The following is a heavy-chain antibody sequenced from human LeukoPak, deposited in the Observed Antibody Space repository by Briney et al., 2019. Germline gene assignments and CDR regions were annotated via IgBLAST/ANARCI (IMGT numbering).Heavy chain of an antibody. CDR1: GGSLSSYY. CDR3: ARRGPVYGYDY. Sequence: SETLSLTCTVSGGSLSSYYWSWIRQPPGKGLEWIGYIYYSGSTNYNPSLKSRVTISVDTSKNQFSLKLSSVTAADTAVYYCARRGPVYGYDYWGQGTLVTVSS. CDR2: IYYSGST. J-gene: IGHJ4*02. V-gene: IGHV4-59*08. D-gene: IGHD5-18*01.